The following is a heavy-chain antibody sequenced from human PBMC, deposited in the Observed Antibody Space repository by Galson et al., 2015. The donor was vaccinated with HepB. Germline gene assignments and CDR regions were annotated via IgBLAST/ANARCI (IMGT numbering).Heavy chain of an antibody. Sequence: SLRLSCAASGFTFSSYWMSWVRQAPGKGLEWVASIKQDGSEKYHVDSVKGRFTISRDNAKNSLYLQMNSLRAEDTAVYYCASWDRARVVPAYFDYWGQGTLVTVSS. CDR3: ASWDRARVVPAYFDY. D-gene: IGHD2-2*01. CDR2: IKQDGSEK. J-gene: IGHJ4*02. V-gene: IGHV3-7*01. CDR1: GFTFSSYW.